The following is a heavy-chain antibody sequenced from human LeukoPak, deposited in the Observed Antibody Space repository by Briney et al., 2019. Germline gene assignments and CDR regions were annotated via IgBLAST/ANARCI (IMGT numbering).Heavy chain of an antibody. D-gene: IGHD2-2*01. J-gene: IGHJ6*02. Sequence: GESLKISCKGSGYSFTSYWIGWVRQMPGKGLEWMGIIYPGDSEIRNSPSFQGQVTISADKSISTAYLQWSSLKASDTAMYYCARTTCSSTSCSMSDYYYGMDVWGQGTTVTVSS. CDR2: IYPGDSEI. V-gene: IGHV5-51*01. CDR3: ARTTCSSTSCSMSDYYYGMDV. CDR1: GYSFTSYW.